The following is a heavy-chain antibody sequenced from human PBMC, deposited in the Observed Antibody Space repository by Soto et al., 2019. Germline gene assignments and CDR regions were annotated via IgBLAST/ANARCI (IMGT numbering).Heavy chain of an antibody. CDR3: ARVLGGYSYGYYIDY. CDR2: INHSGST. V-gene: IGHV4-34*01. J-gene: IGHJ4*02. CDR1: GGSFSGYY. D-gene: IGHD5-18*01. Sequence: SEALSLTCAVYGGSFSGYYWSWIRQPPGKGLEWIGEINHSGSTNYNPSLKSRVTISVDTSKNQFSLKLSSVTAADTAVYYCARVLGGYSYGYYIDYWGQGTLVTVSS.